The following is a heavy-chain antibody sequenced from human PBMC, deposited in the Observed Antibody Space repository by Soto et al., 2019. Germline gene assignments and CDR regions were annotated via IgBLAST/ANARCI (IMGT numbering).Heavy chain of an antibody. J-gene: IGHJ3*02. V-gene: IGHV4-59*01. CDR1: GGSISSYY. CDR2: IYYSGST. CDR3: ERYFDFWSGYDAFDI. D-gene: IGHD3-3*01. Sequence: SETLSLTCTVSGGSISSYYWSWIRQPPGKGLEWIGYIYYSGSTNYNPSLKSRVTISVDTSKNQFSLKLSSVTAADTAVYYCERYFDFWSGYDAFDIWGQGTMVNVS.